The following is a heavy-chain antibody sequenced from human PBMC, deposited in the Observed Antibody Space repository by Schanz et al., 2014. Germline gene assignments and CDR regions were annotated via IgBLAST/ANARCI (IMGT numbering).Heavy chain of an antibody. CDR2: IYSGGST. Sequence: DVQLVESGGGLVQPGGSLRLSCAASGFIVSDNYMHWVRQAPGKGLEWVSVIYSGGSTYYADSVKGRFSVSGDNSKNTLYFQLNSLRAEDTAVYYCARGGRDGIRASNYFDSWVQGALVTVSS. D-gene: IGHD3-10*01. CDR3: ARGGRDGIRASNYFDS. V-gene: IGHV3-66*01. J-gene: IGHJ4*02. CDR1: GFIVSDNY.